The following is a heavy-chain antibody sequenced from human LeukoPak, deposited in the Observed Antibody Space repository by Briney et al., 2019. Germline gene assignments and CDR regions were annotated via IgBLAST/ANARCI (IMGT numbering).Heavy chain of an antibody. CDR2: IIPILGIA. D-gene: IGHD2-15*01. CDR1: GGTFSSYV. Sequence: SVKVSCKASGGTFSSYVISWVRQAAGQGLEWMGRIIPILGIANYAQKFQGRVTITADKSTSTAYMELSSLRSEDTAVYYCAREPNCSGGSCYFRGEYYYYGMDVWGQGTTVTVSS. J-gene: IGHJ6*02. V-gene: IGHV1-69*04. CDR3: AREPNCSGGSCYFRGEYYYYGMDV.